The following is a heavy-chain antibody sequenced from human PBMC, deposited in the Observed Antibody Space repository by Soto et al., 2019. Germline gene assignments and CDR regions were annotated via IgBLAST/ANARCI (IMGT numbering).Heavy chain of an antibody. CDR3: ARDLRFLEWSRVVWFDP. V-gene: IGHV1-69*13. CDR2: IIPIFGTA. D-gene: IGHD3-3*01. CDR1: GGTFSSYA. J-gene: IGHJ5*02. Sequence: SVKVSCKASGGTFSSYAISWVRQAPGQGLEWMGGIIPIFGTANYAQKFQGRVTITADESTSTAYMELSSLRSEDTAVYYCARDLRFLEWSRVVWFDPWGQGTLVTVSS.